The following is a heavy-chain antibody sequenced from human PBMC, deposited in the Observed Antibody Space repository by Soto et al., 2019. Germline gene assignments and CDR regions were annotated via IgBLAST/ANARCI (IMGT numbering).Heavy chain of an antibody. CDR1: VFSVDTTYC. CDR3: GSPRTGPSPEVGH. CDR2: INPNSGDT. Sequence: ASVKVSCKASVFSVDTTYCIHWVRRAPGQGLEWMGSINPNSGDTNYAQDFQGRVTMTRDTSISTAYMEVSSLTSDDTAVYYCGSPRTGPSPEVGHWGHGTVVTVSS. V-gene: IGHV1-2*02. D-gene: IGHD2-8*02. J-gene: IGHJ4*01.